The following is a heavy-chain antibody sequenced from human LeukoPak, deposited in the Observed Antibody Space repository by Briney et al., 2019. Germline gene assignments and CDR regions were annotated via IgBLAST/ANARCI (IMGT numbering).Heavy chain of an antibody. CDR3: ARAWNLGATTPPLDY. Sequence: SETLSLTCTVSGGSISSGGYYWSWIRQHPGKGLEWIGYIYYSGSTYYNPSLKSRVTISVDTSKNQFSLKLSSVTAADTAVYYCARAWNLGATTPPLDYWGQGTLVTVSS. V-gene: IGHV4-31*03. CDR2: IYYSGST. D-gene: IGHD1-26*01. J-gene: IGHJ4*02. CDR1: GGSISSGGYY.